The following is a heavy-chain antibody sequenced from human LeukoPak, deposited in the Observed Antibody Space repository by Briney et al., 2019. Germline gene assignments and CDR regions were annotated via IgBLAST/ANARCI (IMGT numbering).Heavy chain of an antibody. CDR3: ATGMGMVRGVINYYYYYMDV. CDR1: GGTFSSYT. J-gene: IGHJ6*03. D-gene: IGHD3-10*01. CDR2: IIPILGIA. Sequence: SVKVSCKASGGTFSSYTIRWVRQAPGQGLEWMGRIIPILGIANYAQKFQGRVTITADKSTSTAYMELSSLRSEDTAVYYCATGMGMVRGVINYYYYYMDVWGKGTTVTVSS. V-gene: IGHV1-69*02.